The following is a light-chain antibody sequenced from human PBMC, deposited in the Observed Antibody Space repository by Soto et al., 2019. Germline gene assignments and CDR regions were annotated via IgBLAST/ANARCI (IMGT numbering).Light chain of an antibody. V-gene: IGKV3-11*01. CDR3: QQRSNWPPRNT. CDR1: QSVSSY. CDR2: DAS. Sequence: EIVSTQSPATLSLSPGERATLSCRARQSVSSYLAWYQQKPGQAPRLLIYDASNRATGIPARFSGSGSGTDFTLTISSLEPEDFAVYYCQQRSNWPPRNTFGQGTKLEIK. J-gene: IGKJ2*01.